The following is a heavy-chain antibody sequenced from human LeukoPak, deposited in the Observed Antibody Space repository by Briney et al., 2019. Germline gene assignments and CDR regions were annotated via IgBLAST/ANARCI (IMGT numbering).Heavy chain of an antibody. CDR2: IYPGDSDT. J-gene: IGHJ5*02. CDR3: ARFQAPYYYDSSGYGFDP. V-gene: IGHV5-51*01. Sequence: GESLKISCKGSGYSFTSYWIGWVRQMPGKGLEWMGIIYPGDSDTRYSPSFQGQVIISADKSISTAYLQWSSLKASDTAMYYCARFQAPYYYDSSGYGFDPWGQGTLVTVSS. D-gene: IGHD3-22*01. CDR1: GYSFTSYW.